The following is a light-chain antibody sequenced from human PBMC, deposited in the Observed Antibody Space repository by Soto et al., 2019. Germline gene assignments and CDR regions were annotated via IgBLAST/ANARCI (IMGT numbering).Light chain of an antibody. CDR2: SNN. Sequence: QSALTQPPSASGTPGQRVTISCSGSSSNIGSHTVNWYQQLPGTAPKLLIYSNNQRPSGVPDRFSGSKSGTSASLAISGLQSEDDADYYCAAWDDSLNGYVFGTGTKVTVL. J-gene: IGLJ1*01. V-gene: IGLV1-44*01. CDR3: AAWDDSLNGYV. CDR1: SSNIGSHT.